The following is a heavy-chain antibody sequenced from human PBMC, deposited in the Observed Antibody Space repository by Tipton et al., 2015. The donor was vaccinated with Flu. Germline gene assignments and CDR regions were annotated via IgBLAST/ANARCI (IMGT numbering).Heavy chain of an antibody. CDR2: IYTSGST. CDR1: GGSLSSFY. J-gene: IGHJ4*02. V-gene: IGHV4-4*07. D-gene: IGHD3-10*01. CDR3: ARGSGSGTYVIFDF. Sequence: TLSLTCTVSGGSLSSFYWSWIRQPAGKGLEWIGRIYTSGSTKYSPSLKSRLSMSVDTSKNQFSLKLTSVTAADTPVYYCARGSGSGTYVIFDFWGQGTLVTVSS.